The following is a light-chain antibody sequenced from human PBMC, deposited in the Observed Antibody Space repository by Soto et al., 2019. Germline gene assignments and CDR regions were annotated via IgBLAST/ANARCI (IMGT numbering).Light chain of an antibody. CDR3: QQYKSWPPIT. J-gene: IGKJ5*01. CDR2: GAS. V-gene: IGKV3-15*01. Sequence: IVMTQSPATLSVSPGERANLSCRASQSVGTKLAWYQQKPGQAPSLLIYGASTRATGVPDRFSGTGSGTEFTLTISSLKSEDYAVYYCQQYKSWPPITFGQGTRLEIK. CDR1: QSVGTK.